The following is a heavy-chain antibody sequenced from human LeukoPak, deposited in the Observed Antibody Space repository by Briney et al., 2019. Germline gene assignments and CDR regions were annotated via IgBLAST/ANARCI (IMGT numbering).Heavy chain of an antibody. CDR1: GGSFSGYY. CDR2: IYNSGST. J-gene: IGHJ2*01. V-gene: IGHV4-34*01. Sequence: SSETLSLTCAVYGGSFSGYYWSWIRQPPGKGLEWIGTIYNSGSTNLNPSLKTRVTMSVDASKNHFSLNLNSVTAADTALYFCARVALTGEGGRGYFNLWGRGNLVSVSS. CDR3: ARVALTGEGGRGYFNL. D-gene: IGHD3-16*01.